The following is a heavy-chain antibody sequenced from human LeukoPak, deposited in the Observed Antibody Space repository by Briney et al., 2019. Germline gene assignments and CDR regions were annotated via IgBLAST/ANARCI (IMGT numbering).Heavy chain of an antibody. CDR2: IWYDGSNK. Sequence: GGSLRLSCAASGFTFSSYGMHWVRQAPGKGLEWVAVIWYDGSNKYYADSVKGRFTISRDNFKNTLYLQMNSLRAEDTAVYYCAKPPGGYSSSPPEGWGQGTLVTVSS. CDR3: AKPPGGYSSSPPEG. V-gene: IGHV3-33*06. D-gene: IGHD6-6*01. CDR1: GFTFSSYG. J-gene: IGHJ4*02.